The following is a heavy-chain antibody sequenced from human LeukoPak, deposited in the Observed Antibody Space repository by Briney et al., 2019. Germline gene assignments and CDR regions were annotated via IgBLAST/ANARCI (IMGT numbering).Heavy chain of an antibody. J-gene: IGHJ6*03. V-gene: IGHV1-8*01. CDR2: MNPNSGNT. Sequence: ASVTVSCKASVYPFTSYDINWVRQATGQGLEWMGWMNPNSGNTGYAQNFQGRVTMTKNTSITTAYMELSSLRSEDTAVYYCARALSWTSQSYYYMDVWGKGTTVTVSS. CDR3: ARALSWTSQSYYYMDV. CDR1: VYPFTSYD. D-gene: IGHD3/OR15-3a*01.